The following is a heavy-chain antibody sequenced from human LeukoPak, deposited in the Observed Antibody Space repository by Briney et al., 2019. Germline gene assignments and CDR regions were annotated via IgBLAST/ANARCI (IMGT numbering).Heavy chain of an antibody. CDR1: GGSISGYY. V-gene: IGHV4-59*01. Sequence: SETLSLTCTVSGGSISGYYWTWIRQPPGKGLEWIGYINYSGSTNYHPSLKSRVTLSVDTSKNQFSLRLSSVTAADTAVYYCARGLLVGNTWYYFDYWGQGTLVTVSS. CDR3: ARGLLVGNTWYYFDY. CDR2: INYSGST. J-gene: IGHJ4*02. D-gene: IGHD1-26*01.